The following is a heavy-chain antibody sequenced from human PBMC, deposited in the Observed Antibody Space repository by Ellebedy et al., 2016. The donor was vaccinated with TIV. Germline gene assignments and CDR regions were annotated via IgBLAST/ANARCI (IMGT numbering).Heavy chain of an antibody. CDR1: GGSFSGYY. CDR2: IYYSGST. Sequence: SETLSLTCAVYGGSFSGYYWGWIRQPPGKGLEWIGSIYYSGSTYYNPSLKSRVTISVDTSKNQFSLKLSSVTAADTAVYYCARLFRGSNWFDPWGQGTLVTVSS. D-gene: IGHD3-10*01. CDR3: ARLFRGSNWFDP. J-gene: IGHJ5*02. V-gene: IGHV4-39*01.